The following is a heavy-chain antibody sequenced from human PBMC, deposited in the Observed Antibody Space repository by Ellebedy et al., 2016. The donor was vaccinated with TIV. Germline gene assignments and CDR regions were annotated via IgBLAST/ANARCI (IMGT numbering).Heavy chain of an antibody. V-gene: IGHV3-30*03. CDR3: ARDWNEGYDGYFDY. Sequence: GESLKISCAASGFTFSSYGMHWVRQAPGEGLEWVAVISYHGTNTHYADSVKGRSTIPRDNSKNTLYLQMNSLRVEDTAVYYCARDWNEGYDGYFDYWGQGTVVTVSS. J-gene: IGHJ4*02. CDR2: ISYHGTNT. CDR1: GFTFSSYG. D-gene: IGHD3-3*01.